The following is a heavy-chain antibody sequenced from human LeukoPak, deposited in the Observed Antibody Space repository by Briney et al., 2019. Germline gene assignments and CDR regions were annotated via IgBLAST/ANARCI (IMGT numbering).Heavy chain of an antibody. J-gene: IGHJ3*02. CDR1: GFTFSSYA. V-gene: IGHV3-23*01. CDR2: ISGSGGST. CDR3: ARDQSSAAAGTFDAFDI. D-gene: IGHD6-13*01. Sequence: GGSLRLSCAASGFTFSSYAMSWVRQAPGKGLEWVSAISGSGGSTYYADSVKGRFTISRDNSKNTLYLQMNSLRDEDTAVYYCARDQSSAAAGTFDAFDIWGQGTMVTVSS.